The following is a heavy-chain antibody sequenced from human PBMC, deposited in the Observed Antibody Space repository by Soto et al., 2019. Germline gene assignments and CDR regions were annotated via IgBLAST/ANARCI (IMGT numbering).Heavy chain of an antibody. V-gene: IGHV1-3*01. J-gene: IGHJ4*02. CDR3: ARDRSRFGEDTAMDLDY. Sequence: KFQGRVTITRDTSASTAYMELSSLRSEDTAVYYCARDRSRFGEDTAMDLDYWGQGTLVTVSS. D-gene: IGHD5-18*01.